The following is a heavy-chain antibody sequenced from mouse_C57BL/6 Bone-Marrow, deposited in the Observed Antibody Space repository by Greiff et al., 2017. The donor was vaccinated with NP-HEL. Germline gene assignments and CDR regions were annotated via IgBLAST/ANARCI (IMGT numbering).Heavy chain of an antibody. CDR1: GFSFTSYG. D-gene: IGHD2-3*01. Sequence: VKLVESGPRLVAPSQRLSITCTVSGFSFTSYGVDWVRQFPGKGLEWLGVIWGVGSTNYNSALKSSLSISKDNSKSQVFLKMNSLQTDDTAMYYCATHYDGYYDWFAYWGQGTLVTVSA. V-gene: IGHV2-6*01. CDR3: ATHYDGYYDWFAY. CDR2: IWGVGST. J-gene: IGHJ3*01.